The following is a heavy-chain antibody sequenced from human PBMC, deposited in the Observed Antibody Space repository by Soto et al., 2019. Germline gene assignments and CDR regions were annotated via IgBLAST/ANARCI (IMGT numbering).Heavy chain of an antibody. D-gene: IGHD1-26*01. J-gene: IGHJ3*02. CDR1: GGSISSSSYY. V-gene: IGHV4-39*01. CDR3: ARLGRSGSYYGAIDI. CDR2: IDYSGSA. Sequence: QLQLQESGPGLVKPSETLSLTCTVSGGSISSSSYYWGWIRQPPGMGLEWIASIDYSGSAYYNPSLKSRVTIAVDTSKNQFSLKLSSVTAADTAVYYSARLGRSGSYYGAIDIWGQGAMVTVSS.